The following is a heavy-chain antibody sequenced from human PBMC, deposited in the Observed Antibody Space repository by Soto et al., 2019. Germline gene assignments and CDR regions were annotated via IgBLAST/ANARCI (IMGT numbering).Heavy chain of an antibody. J-gene: IGHJ6*02. Sequence: QVQLVESGGGVVQPGRSLRLSCVASGFTFSNYAMHWVRQAPGKGLDWVAVVSFDGSNSYYADSVKGRFTISRDNSKNTLFLQMNSLRPEDTAVYFCARPIVPAIQNHPYYYYGLDVWGQGTTVTVSS. D-gene: IGHD2-2*01. CDR3: ARPIVPAIQNHPYYYYGLDV. CDR1: GFTFSNYA. CDR2: VSFDGSNS. V-gene: IGHV3-30-3*01.